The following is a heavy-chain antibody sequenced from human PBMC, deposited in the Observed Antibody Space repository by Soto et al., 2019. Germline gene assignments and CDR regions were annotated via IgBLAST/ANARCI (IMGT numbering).Heavy chain of an antibody. CDR1: GYTFTGYY. Sequence: ASVKVSCKASGYTFTGYYMHWVRQAPGQGLEWMGWISAYNGNTNYAQNLQGRVTMTTDTSTSTAYMELRSLRSDDTAVYYCARVDVLRFLEWLIWGQGTLVTVSS. J-gene: IGHJ4*02. CDR2: ISAYNGNT. D-gene: IGHD3-3*01. V-gene: IGHV1-18*04. CDR3: ARVDVLRFLEWLI.